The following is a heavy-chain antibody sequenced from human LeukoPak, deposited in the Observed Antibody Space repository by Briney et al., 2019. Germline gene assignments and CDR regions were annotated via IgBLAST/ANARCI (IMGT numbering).Heavy chain of an antibody. Sequence: PGGSLRLSCAASGFTFSSYSMNWVRQAPGKGLEWVSSISSSSSYIYYADSVRGRFTISRDNAKNSLYLQMNSLRAEDTAVYYCARGRGYSGYEGFDYWGQGTLVTVSS. CDR3: ARGRGYSGYEGFDY. CDR1: GFTFSSYS. CDR2: ISSSSSYI. J-gene: IGHJ4*02. V-gene: IGHV3-21*01. D-gene: IGHD5-12*01.